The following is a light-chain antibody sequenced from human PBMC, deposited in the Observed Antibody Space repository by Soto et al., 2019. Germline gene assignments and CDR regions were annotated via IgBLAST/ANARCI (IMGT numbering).Light chain of an antibody. J-gene: IGLJ2*01. CDR2: EVT. V-gene: IGLV2-8*01. CDR3: SSYAGRNNLV. Sequence: QSVLTQPPSASGSPGQSVTISCTGTSSDVGDYNFVSWYQQHPGKAPKLMIYEVTKRPSGVPDRFSGSKSGTTASLTVSGLQAEDEADYYCSSYAGRNNLVFGGGTQLTVL. CDR1: SSDVGDYNF.